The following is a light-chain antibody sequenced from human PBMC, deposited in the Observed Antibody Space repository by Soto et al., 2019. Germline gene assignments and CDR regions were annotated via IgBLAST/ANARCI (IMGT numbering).Light chain of an antibody. CDR3: SSYLSSRTYV. CDR2: DVT. CDR1: SSDVGAYNY. Sequence: QSALTQPASVSGSPGQSITVSCTGSSSDVGAYNYVSWYQQHPGKAPKLKIYDVTNRPSGISSRFSGAKSGNTASLTISGLQAEDEADYYCSSYLSSRTYVFGTGTKLTVL. J-gene: IGLJ1*01. V-gene: IGLV2-14*03.